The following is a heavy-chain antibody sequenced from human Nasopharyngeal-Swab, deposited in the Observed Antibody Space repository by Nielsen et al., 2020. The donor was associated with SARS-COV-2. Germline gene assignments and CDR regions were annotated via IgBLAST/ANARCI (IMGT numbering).Heavy chain of an antibody. V-gene: IGHV3-30*04. D-gene: IGHD3-22*01. CDR2: ISYDGSNK. CDR1: GFTFSSYA. Sequence: GESLKISCAASGFTFSSYAMHWVRQASGKGLEWVAVISYDGSNKYYADSVKGRFTISKDNSKNTLYLQMNSLRAEDTAVYYCARTLGGYYYFDYWGQGTLVTVSS. J-gene: IGHJ4*02. CDR3: ARTLGGYYYFDY.